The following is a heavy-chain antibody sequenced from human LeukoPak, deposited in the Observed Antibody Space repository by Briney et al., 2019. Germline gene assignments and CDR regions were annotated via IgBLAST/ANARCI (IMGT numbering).Heavy chain of an antibody. Sequence: GSLRLSCAASGSTVSDNNMIWVRQAPGKGLGWVSTLHRDGSVRYADSVNGRFTISRDDSKNTLSLQMSSLRDEDTAVYYCVRVHGGGYWGQGTLVTVSS. CDR1: GSTVSDNN. V-gene: IGHV3-53*01. CDR2: LHRDGSV. D-gene: IGHD3-16*01. J-gene: IGHJ4*02. CDR3: VRVHGGGY.